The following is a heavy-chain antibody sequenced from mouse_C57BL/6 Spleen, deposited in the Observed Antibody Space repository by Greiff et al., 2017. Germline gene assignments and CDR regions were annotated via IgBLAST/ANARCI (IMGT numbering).Heavy chain of an antibody. V-gene: IGHV1-64*01. CDR3: ARWAKLVPFDY. CDR2: IHPNSGST. Sequence: QVQLKQPGAELVKPGASVKLSCKASGYTFTSYWMHWVKQRPGQGLEWIGMIHPNSGSTNYNEKFKSKATLTVDKSSSTAYMQLSSLTSEDSAVYYCARWAKLVPFDYWGQGTTLTVSS. J-gene: IGHJ2*01. D-gene: IGHD4-1*01. CDR1: GYTFTSYW.